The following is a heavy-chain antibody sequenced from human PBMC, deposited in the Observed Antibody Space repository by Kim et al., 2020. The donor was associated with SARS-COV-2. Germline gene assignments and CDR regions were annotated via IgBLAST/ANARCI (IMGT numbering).Heavy chain of an antibody. J-gene: IGHJ6*01. V-gene: IGHV3-30*04. CDR2: ISYDGSNK. CDR3: ARETYYYGSGSPYYYGM. CDR1: GFTFSSYA. D-gene: IGHD3-10*01. Sequence: GGSLRLSCAASGFTFSSYAMHWVRQAPGKGLEWVAVISYDGSNKYYADSVKDRFTISRDNSKNTLYLQMNSLRAEDTAVYYCARETYYYGSGSPYYYGM.